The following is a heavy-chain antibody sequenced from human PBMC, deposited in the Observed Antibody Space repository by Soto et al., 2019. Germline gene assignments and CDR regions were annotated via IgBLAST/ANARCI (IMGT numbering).Heavy chain of an antibody. CDR1: GYTFTSYG. CDR2: TTDYNGNT. CDR3: GRGRIVLVPLDY. J-gene: IGHJ4*02. Sequence: QVQLVQSGAEVKKPGASVKVYCKASGYTFTSYGINLVRQAPGQGLEWMGWTTDYNGNTNNAQKLQGRVTMTTDTSTRTAYMELRSLTSDDTAVYCCGRGRIVLVPLDYWRQGTLVNVSS. V-gene: IGHV1-18*04. D-gene: IGHD3-22*01.